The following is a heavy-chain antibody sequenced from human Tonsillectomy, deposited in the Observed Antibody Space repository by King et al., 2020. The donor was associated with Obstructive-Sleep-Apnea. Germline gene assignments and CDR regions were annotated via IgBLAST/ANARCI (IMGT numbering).Heavy chain of an antibody. CDR2: IYYSGST. V-gene: IGHV4-39*07. CDR3: ARVPYIAVATKTQVFDY. D-gene: IGHD6-19*01. Sequence: QLQESGPGLVKPSETLSLTCTVSGGSISSSSYYWGWIRQPPGKGLEWIGSIYYSGSTYYNPSLKSRITISVDTSKNPFSLKLSSWTAADTAVYYCARVPYIAVATKTQVFDYWGQGTLVTVSS. CDR1: GGSISSSSYY. J-gene: IGHJ4*02.